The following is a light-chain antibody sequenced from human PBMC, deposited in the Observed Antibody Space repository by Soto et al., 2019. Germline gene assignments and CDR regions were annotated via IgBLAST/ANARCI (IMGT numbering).Light chain of an antibody. Sequence: DIQLTQSPSFLSASVGARVPITCRASQGISSYLAWYQQKPGKAPKLLIYAASTLQSGVPSRFSGSGSGTEFTLTISSLQPEDFATYYCQQYYSYPRLTFGGGTKVDIK. CDR2: AAS. CDR1: QGISSY. V-gene: IGKV1-9*01. CDR3: QQYYSYPRLT. J-gene: IGKJ4*01.